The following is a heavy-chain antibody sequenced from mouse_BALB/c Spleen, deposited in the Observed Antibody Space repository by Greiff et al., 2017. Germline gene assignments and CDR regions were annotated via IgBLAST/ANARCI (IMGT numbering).Heavy chain of an antibody. CDR3: ARRYYGYDEWYFDV. J-gene: IGHJ1*01. CDR2: ISSGGSYT. CDR1: GFTFSSYA. Sequence: DVQLVESGGGLVKPGGSLKLSCAASGFTFSSYAMSWVRQTPEKRLEWVATISSGGSYTYYPDSVKGRFTISRDNAKNTLYLQMSSLRSEDTAMYYCARRYYGYDEWYFDVWGAGTTVTVSS. V-gene: IGHV5-9-3*01. D-gene: IGHD2-2*01.